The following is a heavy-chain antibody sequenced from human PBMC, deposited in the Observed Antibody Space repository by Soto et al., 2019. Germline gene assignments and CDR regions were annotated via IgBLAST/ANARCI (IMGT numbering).Heavy chain of an antibody. CDR3: AREGDSSSWYVDY. D-gene: IGHD6-13*01. CDR1: GGSISSGGYY. CDR2: IYYSGST. J-gene: IGHJ4*02. Sequence: QVQLQESGPGLVKPSQTLSLTCTVSGGSISSGGYYWSWIRQHPGKGLEWIGYIYYSGSTYYNPSLKSRVTISVDTSKNQFSLKLSSVTAADTAMYYCAREGDSSSWYVDYWGQGTLVTVSS. V-gene: IGHV4-31*03.